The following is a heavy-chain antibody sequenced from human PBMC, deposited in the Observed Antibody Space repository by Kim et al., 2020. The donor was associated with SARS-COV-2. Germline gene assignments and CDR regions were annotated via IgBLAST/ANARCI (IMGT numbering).Heavy chain of an antibody. CDR2: ISSSSSTI. CDR3: AGPPWVAHAHY. CDR1: GFTFSSYS. V-gene: IGHV3-48*04. J-gene: IGHJ4*02. D-gene: IGHD5-12*01. Sequence: GGSLRLSCAASGFTFSSYSMNWVRQAPGKGLEWVSYISSSSSTIYYADSVKGRFTISRDNAKNSLYLQLHSLRAEDTAVYYCAGPPWVAHAHYWCQGTLVTVSS.